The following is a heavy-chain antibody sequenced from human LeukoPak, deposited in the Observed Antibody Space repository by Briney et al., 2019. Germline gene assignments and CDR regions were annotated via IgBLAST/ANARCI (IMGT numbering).Heavy chain of an antibody. CDR1: GFSFSGYW. CDR3: ARGHPYYFYMDV. Sequence: GRSLRPSCAALGFSFSGYWMTCVRQAPGKGLEWVANIKQAGSEKYYIDSVKGRLTISRDNAKNSIYLEMNSLRAEDTAVYYCARGHPYYFYMDVWGKGTTVTVSS. J-gene: IGHJ6*03. CDR2: IKQAGSEK. V-gene: IGHV3-7*01.